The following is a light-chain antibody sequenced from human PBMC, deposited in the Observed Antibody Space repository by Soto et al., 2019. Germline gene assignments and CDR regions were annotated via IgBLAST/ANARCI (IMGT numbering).Light chain of an antibody. CDR2: GNS. J-gene: IGLJ2*01. CDR1: SSNIWAGYD. Sequence: QSVLTQPPSVSGAPGQRVPISCTGSSSNIWAGYDVHWYQQLPGTAPKLLIYGNSNRPSGVPDRFSGSKSGTAASLAITGRQAEDEADYYCQSYDSSLSGVVFGGGTKLTVL. V-gene: IGLV1-40*01. CDR3: QSYDSSLSGVV.